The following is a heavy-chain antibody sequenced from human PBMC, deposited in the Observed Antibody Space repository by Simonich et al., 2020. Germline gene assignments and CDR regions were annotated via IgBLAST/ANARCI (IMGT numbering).Heavy chain of an antibody. V-gene: IGHV3-21*01. D-gene: IGHD3-3*01. CDR1: GFTFSSYS. Sequence: EVQLVESGGGLVKPGGSLRLSCAASGFTFSSYSMNWVRQAPGRGLVWGSSISVISVYIYYADSVKGRFTISRDNAKNSLYLQMNSLRAEDTAVYYCARKRFLEWFFDYWGQGTLVTVSS. CDR3: ARKRFLEWFFDY. J-gene: IGHJ4*02. CDR2: ISVISVYI.